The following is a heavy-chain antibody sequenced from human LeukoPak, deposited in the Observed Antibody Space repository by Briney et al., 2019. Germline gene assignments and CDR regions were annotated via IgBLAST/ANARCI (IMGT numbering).Heavy chain of an antibody. D-gene: IGHD4-17*01. CDR1: GGSISGYY. J-gene: IGHJ6*03. CDR2: IYYSGST. V-gene: IGHV4-59*01. CDR3: ARTMVTTFYYYMGV. Sequence: PSETLSLTCTVSGGSISGYYWTWIRQPPGKGLEWIGYIYYSGSTNYNPSLKSRVTISVDTSKNQFSLRLSSVTAADTAVYYCARTMVTTFYYYMGVWGKGTTVTISS.